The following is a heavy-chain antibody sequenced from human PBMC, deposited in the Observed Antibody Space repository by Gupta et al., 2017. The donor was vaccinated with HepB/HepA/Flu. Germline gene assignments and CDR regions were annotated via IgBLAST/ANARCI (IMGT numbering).Heavy chain of an antibody. CDR2: ITDTGGGT. J-gene: IGHJ4*02. CDR1: GFTFSNYA. D-gene: IGHD7-27*01. CDR3: ARAPGYYFDF. V-gene: IGHV3-23*01. Sequence: EVEVLESGGGLGRPGGSLRLSCEASGFTFSNYAVRWLRQAPGKGLEWVSSITDTGGGTTYADSVKGRFTISRDNSKNTLCLQMNGLGAEDTAVYFCARAPGYYFDFWGQGILVTVSS.